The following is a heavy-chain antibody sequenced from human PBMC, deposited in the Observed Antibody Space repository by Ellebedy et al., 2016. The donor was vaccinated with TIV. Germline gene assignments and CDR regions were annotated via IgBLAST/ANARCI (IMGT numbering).Heavy chain of an antibody. D-gene: IGHD5-18*01. CDR3: AKEGRGYSYGAQKFDY. V-gene: IGHV3-30*18. J-gene: IGHJ4*02. CDR1: GFTFSSYG. CDR2: ISYDGSNK. Sequence: GESLKISXAASGFTFSSYGMHWVRQAPGKGLEWVAVISYDGSNKYYADSVKGRFTISRDNSKNTLYLQMNSLRAEDTAVYYCAKEGRGYSYGAQKFDYWGQGTLVTVSS.